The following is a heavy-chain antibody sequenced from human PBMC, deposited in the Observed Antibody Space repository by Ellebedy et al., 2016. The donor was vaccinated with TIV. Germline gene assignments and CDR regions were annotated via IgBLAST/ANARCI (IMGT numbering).Heavy chain of an antibody. Sequence: GESLKISCVASGFTFNTHAMNWVRQAPGTGLEWVSSINYDSRSTYYADSVKGRFTISRDNSKNTLYLQMNSLSAEDTAVYFGAKVIPYYGSGSYHSYYFDYWGQGTLVTVSS. CDR1: GFTFNTHA. V-gene: IGHV3-23*01. J-gene: IGHJ4*02. CDR3: AKVIPYYGSGSYHSYYFDY. D-gene: IGHD3-10*01. CDR2: INYDSRST.